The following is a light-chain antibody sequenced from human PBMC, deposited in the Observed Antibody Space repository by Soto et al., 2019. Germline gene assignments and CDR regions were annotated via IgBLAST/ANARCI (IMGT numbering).Light chain of an antibody. V-gene: IGLV2-23*01. CDR3: CSYAGSKEGYV. Sequence: QAVLTQPASVSGSPGQSITISCTGTSSDVGSYNLVSWYQQHPGKAPKLMIYEGSKRPSGVSNRFSGSKSGNTASLTISGLQAEDEADYYCCSYAGSKEGYVFGTGTKVTVL. CDR1: SSDVGSYNL. CDR2: EGS. J-gene: IGLJ1*01.